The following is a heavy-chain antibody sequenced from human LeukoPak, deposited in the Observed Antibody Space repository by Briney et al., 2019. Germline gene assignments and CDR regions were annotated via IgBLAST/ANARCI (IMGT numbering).Heavy chain of an antibody. CDR1: GGSFSGYY. J-gene: IGHJ4*02. Sequence: SETLSLTCAVYGGSFSGYYWSWIRQPPGKGLEWIGEINHRGSTNYNPSLKSRVTISVDTSKNQFSLKLSSVTAADTAVYYCARNLYIFDYWGQGTLVTVSS. CDR2: INHRGST. D-gene: IGHD1-14*01. V-gene: IGHV4-34*01. CDR3: ARNLYIFDY.